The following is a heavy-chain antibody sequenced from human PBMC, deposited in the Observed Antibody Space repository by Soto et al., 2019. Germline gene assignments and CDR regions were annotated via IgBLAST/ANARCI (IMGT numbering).Heavy chain of an antibody. J-gene: IGHJ6*03. D-gene: IGHD2-2*01. CDR1: GGSISSSSYY. Sequence: SETPSLTCTVSGGSISSSSYYWGWIRQPPGKGLEWIGSIYYSGSTYYNPSLKSRVTISVDTSKNQFSLKLSSVTAADTAVYYCARLRCTTTSCFVSSAYFYYYMDVWGKGTTVTVSS. CDR3: ARLRCTTTSCFVSSAYFYYYMDV. V-gene: IGHV4-39*01. CDR2: IYYSGST.